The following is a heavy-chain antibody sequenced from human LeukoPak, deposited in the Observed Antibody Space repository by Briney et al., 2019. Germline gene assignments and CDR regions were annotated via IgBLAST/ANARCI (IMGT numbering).Heavy chain of an antibody. CDR2: IIPIFGTA. J-gene: IGHJ3*02. CDR3: ARGFFGYYDSSGENAFDI. Sequence: PSVKVSCKASGGTFSSYAISWVRQAPGQGLEWMGGIIPIFGTANYAQKFQGRVTITTDESTSTAYMELSSPRSEDTAVYYCARGFFGYYDSSGENAFDIWGQGTMVTVSS. D-gene: IGHD3-22*01. V-gene: IGHV1-69*05. CDR1: GGTFSSYA.